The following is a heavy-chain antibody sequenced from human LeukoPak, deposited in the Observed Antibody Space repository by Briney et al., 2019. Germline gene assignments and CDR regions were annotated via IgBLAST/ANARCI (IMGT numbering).Heavy chain of an antibody. CDR3: ARDDVSGATQIEYFQH. D-gene: IGHD3-16*01. Sequence: GGSLRLSCAASGXTFSSYGMHWVRQAPGKGLEWVAVIWYDGSNKYYADSVKGRFTISRDNSKNTLYLQMNSLRAEDTAVYYCARDDVSGATQIEYFQHWGQGTLVTVSS. V-gene: IGHV3-33*01. CDR2: IWYDGSNK. CDR1: GXTFSSYG. J-gene: IGHJ1*01.